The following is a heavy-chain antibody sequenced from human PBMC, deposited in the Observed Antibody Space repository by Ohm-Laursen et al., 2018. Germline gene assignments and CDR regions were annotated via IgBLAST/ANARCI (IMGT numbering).Heavy chain of an antibody. J-gene: IGHJ6*02. CDR2: INPNSGGT. CDR1: GYTFTGYY. CDR3: AREIPLGYCSSTSCYTNYYYGMDV. D-gene: IGHD2-2*02. V-gene: IGHV1-2*02. Sequence: ASVKVSCNASGYTFTGYYMHWVRQAPGQGLEWMGWINPNSGGTNYAQKFQGRVTMTRDTSISTAYMELSRLRSDDTAVYYCAREIPLGYCSSTSCYTNYYYGMDVWGQGTTVTVSS.